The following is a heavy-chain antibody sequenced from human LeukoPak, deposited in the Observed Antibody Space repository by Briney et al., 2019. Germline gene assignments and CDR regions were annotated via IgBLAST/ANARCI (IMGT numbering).Heavy chain of an antibody. D-gene: IGHD3-9*01. J-gene: IGHJ5*02. Sequence: SETLSLTCTVSGDSISTSYWTWIRQSPGKGLEWIGYISYTGSTTYNPSLKSRVTIVRDTSKNQFSLRLTSVTAADTAMYFCARGPNTSAYGYNKLDPWGQGTLVAVSP. CDR2: ISYTGST. V-gene: IGHV4-59*08. CDR1: GDSISTSY. CDR3: ARGPNTSAYGYNKLDP.